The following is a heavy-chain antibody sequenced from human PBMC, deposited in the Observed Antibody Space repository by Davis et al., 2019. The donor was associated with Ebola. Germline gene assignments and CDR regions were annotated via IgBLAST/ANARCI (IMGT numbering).Heavy chain of an antibody. J-gene: IGHJ4*02. Sequence: GSLRLSCAASGFTFSSYSMNWVRQAPGKGLEWIGEINHSGSTNYNPSLKSRVTISVDTSKNQFSLKLSSVTAADTAVYYCARMVQGGIDYWGQGTLVTVSS. CDR3: ARMVQGGIDY. CDR2: INHSGST. CDR1: GFTFSSYS. D-gene: IGHD3-10*01. V-gene: IGHV4-34*01.